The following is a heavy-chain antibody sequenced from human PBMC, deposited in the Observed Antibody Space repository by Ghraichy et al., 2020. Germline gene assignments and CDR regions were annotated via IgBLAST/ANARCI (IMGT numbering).Heavy chain of an antibody. CDR2: FFYTGSP. J-gene: IGHJ5*01. Sequence: CFFYTGSPNYNPSLKSRVTVSVDMSKNQFFLKLNSVTAADTAVYYCARGHGSVWYLNWFDSWG. V-gene: IGHV4-59*09. CDR3: ARGHGSVWYLNWFDS. D-gene: IGHD6-19*01.